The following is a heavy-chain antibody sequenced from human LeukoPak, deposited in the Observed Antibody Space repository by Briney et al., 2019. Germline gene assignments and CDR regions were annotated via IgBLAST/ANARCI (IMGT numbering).Heavy chain of an antibody. CDR3: ARDLAGDNYFDS. CDR2: INVGGSTI. CDR1: GFAFRSYE. Sequence: GGSLRLSCAASGFAFRSYEMNWVRQAPGKGLEWVSYINVGGSTIYYADSVKGRFTISRDDAKNSLYLQMNSLRAEVTAVYYCARDLAGDNYFDSWGQGTLVTVSS. V-gene: IGHV3-48*03. D-gene: IGHD3-16*01. J-gene: IGHJ4*02.